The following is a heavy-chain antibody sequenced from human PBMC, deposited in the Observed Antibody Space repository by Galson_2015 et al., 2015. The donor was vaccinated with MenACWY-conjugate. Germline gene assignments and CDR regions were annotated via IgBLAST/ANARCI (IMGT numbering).Heavy chain of an antibody. CDR1: GFTFGTYW. CDR3: ARLFSRAGPDY. J-gene: IGHJ4*02. D-gene: IGHD2/OR15-2a*01. Sequence: SLRLSCAASGFTFGTYWMHWVRQAPGKGRGWVSRINSDGSSTTYADSVRGRFTISIDNAKNTVYLQMNSLRVDDTAFYYFARLFSRAGPDYWGQATLVTVSS. V-gene: IGHV3-74*01. CDR2: INSDGSST.